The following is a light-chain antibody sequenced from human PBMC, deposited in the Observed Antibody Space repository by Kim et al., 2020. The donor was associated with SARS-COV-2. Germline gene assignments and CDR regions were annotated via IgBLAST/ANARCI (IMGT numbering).Light chain of an antibody. CDR1: SSDVGSDNL. Sequence: QSVTISCTGTSSDVGSDNLVSWYQQHPGKAPKLMIYESSKRPSGVSNRFSGSKSGNTASLTISGLQAEDEADYYCCSYAGSSTAKVFGGGTQLTVL. V-gene: IGLV2-23*01. CDR3: CSYAGSSTAKV. J-gene: IGLJ3*02. CDR2: ESS.